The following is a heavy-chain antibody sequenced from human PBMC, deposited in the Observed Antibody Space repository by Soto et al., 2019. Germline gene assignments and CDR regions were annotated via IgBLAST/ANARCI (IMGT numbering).Heavy chain of an antibody. CDR1: GVSVSTANYY. D-gene: IGHD6-19*01. J-gene: IGHJ4*02. CDR2: IYNSGST. CDR3: ASGNSGSAYIEH. Sequence: QVQLQESGPGLVKPSETLSLTCAVSGVSVSTANYYWSWIRQPPGKGLEWIGYIYNSGSTDYNPALTSRVTMSVDTSKGHFSLRLTSATATDTAVYFCASGNSGSAYIEHWDQGTLVTVSS. V-gene: IGHV4-61*03.